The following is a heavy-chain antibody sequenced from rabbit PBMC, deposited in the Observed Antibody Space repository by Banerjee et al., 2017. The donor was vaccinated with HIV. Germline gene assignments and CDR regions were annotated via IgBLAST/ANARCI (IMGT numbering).Heavy chain of an antibody. Sequence: QEQLEESGGDRVKPEGSLTLTCTASGFSFSGPYDMCWVRQAPGKGLECIACIYTANNGPTYYASWAKGRFTISKTSSTTVTLQMTSLTAADTATYFCARDLAGIIGWNFNLWGPGTLVTVS. CDR3: ARDLAGIIGWNFNL. CDR2: IYTANNGPT. D-gene: IGHD4-1*01. V-gene: IGHV1S45*01. CDR1: GFSFSGPYD. J-gene: IGHJ4*01.